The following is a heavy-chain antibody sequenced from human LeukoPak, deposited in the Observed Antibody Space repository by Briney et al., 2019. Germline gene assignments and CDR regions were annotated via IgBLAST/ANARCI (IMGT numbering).Heavy chain of an antibody. Sequence: GGSLRLSCAASGFTFSSYAMHWARQAPGKGLEYVSAISSNGGGTYYANSVKGRFTISRDNSKNTLYLQMGSLRAEDMAVYYCARGPTKNGYSSSQFDYWGQGTLVTVSS. CDR2: ISSNGGGT. V-gene: IGHV3-64*01. CDR3: ARGPTKNGYSSSQFDY. D-gene: IGHD6-13*01. CDR1: GFTFSSYA. J-gene: IGHJ4*02.